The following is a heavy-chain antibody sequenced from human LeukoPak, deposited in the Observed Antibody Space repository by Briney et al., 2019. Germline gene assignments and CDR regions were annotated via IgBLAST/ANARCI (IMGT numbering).Heavy chain of an antibody. CDR1: GFTFSDYY. V-gene: IGHV3-11*04. J-gene: IGHJ4*02. CDR2: ISSSGSTI. D-gene: IGHD2-21*01. CDR3: ARETINCGGDCFDY. Sequence: GGSLRLSCAASGFTFSDYYMSWIRQAPGKGLEWVSYISSSGSTIYYADSLKGRFTISRDNAKNSVFLQMDSLRAEDTAVYYCARETINCGGDCFDYWGQGTLVTVSS.